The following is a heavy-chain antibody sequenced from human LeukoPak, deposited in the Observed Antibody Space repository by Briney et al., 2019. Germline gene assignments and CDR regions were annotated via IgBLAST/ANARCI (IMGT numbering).Heavy chain of an antibody. V-gene: IGHV4-39*07. D-gene: IGHD6-13*01. CDR1: GGSISSSSYY. Sequence: PSETLSLTCTVSGGSISSSSYYWGWIRQPPGKGLEWIGSIYYSGSTYYNPSLKSRVTISIDTSKNQFSLHLTSVTAADTAVYYCASLILIAAGSDFWGQGNLVTVSS. CDR3: ASLILIAAGSDF. J-gene: IGHJ4*02. CDR2: IYYSGST.